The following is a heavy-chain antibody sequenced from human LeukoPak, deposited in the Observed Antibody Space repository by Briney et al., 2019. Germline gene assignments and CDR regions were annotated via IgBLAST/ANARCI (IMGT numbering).Heavy chain of an antibody. D-gene: IGHD3-3*01. V-gene: IGHV4-38-2*01. CDR1: GYSISSGYY. CDR2: IYHSGST. CDR3: ASLDFWSGYYTSLFDY. Sequence: PSETLSLTCAVSGYSISSGYYWGWIRQPPGQGLVWMGSIYHSGSTYYNPSLKSRVTISVDTSKNQFSLKLSSVTAAATAVYYCASLDFWSGYYTSLFDYWGQGTLVTVSS. J-gene: IGHJ4*02.